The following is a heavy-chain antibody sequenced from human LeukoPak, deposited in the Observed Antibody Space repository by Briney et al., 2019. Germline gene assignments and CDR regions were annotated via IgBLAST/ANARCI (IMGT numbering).Heavy chain of an antibody. J-gene: IGHJ3*02. CDR3: ARVTKDAFDI. CDR1: GFTFSSYS. CDR2: ISSSSSYI. Sequence: GGSLRLSCAASGFTFSSYSMNWVRQAPGKGLEWVSSISSSSSYIYYADSVKGRFTISRGNSKNTLYLQMNSLRAEDTAVYYCARVTKDAFDIWGQGTMVTVSS. V-gene: IGHV3-21*04.